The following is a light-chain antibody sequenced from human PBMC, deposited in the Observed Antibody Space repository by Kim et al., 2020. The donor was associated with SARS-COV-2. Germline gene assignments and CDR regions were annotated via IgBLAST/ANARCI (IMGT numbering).Light chain of an antibody. Sequence: DIQMTQSPSSLSASVGDRVTITCRASQDITIYLNWYQHKPGKAPKLLIYAASNLQSGVPSRFSGSGSGTYFTLTITSLQPDDVATYYCQQSSSTSYTFGQGTKVDIK. CDR2: AAS. J-gene: IGKJ2*01. CDR1: QDITIY. CDR3: QQSSSTSYT. V-gene: IGKV1-39*01.